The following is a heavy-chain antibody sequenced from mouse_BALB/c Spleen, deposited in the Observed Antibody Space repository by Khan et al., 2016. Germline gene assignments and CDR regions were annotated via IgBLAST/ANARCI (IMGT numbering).Heavy chain of an antibody. CDR3: ARGAMVTTGWYFDV. J-gene: IGHJ1*01. CDR1: GYTFTNSG. CDR2: INTYTGET. D-gene: IGHD2-2*01. Sequence: QIQLVQSGPELKKPGETVKISCKASGYTFTNSGMNWVKQAPGKGLKWVGWINTYTGETTYADDFKGRFAFSLETSASTAYLQINNLKNEDMTTYVGARGAMVTTGWYFDVWGAGTTVTVSS. V-gene: IGHV9-1*02.